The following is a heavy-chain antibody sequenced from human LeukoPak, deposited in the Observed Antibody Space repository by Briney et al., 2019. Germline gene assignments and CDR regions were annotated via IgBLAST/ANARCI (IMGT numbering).Heavy chain of an antibody. CDR2: ISGSGGST. Sequence: GGSLRLSCAASGFTFSSYGMSWVRQAPGKGLEWVSAISGSGGSTNYADSVKGRFTISRDNAKNSLYLQMNSLRVEDTAVYYCARGYCSGGSCYSGDAFDIWGQGTMVTVSS. CDR3: ARGYCSGGSCYSGDAFDI. CDR1: GFTFSSYG. J-gene: IGHJ3*02. D-gene: IGHD2-15*01. V-gene: IGHV3-23*01.